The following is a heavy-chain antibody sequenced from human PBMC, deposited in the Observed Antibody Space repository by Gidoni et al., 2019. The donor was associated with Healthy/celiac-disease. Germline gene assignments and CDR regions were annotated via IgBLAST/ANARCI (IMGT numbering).Heavy chain of an antibody. CDR2: IYHSGST. V-gene: IGHV4-38-2*01. CDR3: ARGSQVFEAFDI. D-gene: IGHD1-20*01. Sequence: QVQLQESGPGLVKPSETLSLTCAVSGYSISSGYYWGWIRQPPGKGLEWIGSIYHSGSTYYNPSLKSRVTISVDTSKNQFSLKLSSVTAADTAVYYCARGSQVFEAFDIWGQGTMVTVSS. CDR1: GYSISSGYY. J-gene: IGHJ3*02.